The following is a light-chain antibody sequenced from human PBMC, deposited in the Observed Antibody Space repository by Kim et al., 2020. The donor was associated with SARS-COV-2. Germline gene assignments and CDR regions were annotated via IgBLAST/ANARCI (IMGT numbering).Light chain of an antibody. CDR2: GAS. J-gene: IGKJ2*01. CDR3: QQYNNWPPYT. V-gene: IGKV3-15*01. CDR1: QSVSSN. Sequence: EIVMKQSPATLSVSPGERATLSCRASQSVSSNLAWYQQKPGQAPRLLIYGASTRATGIPARFSGSGSGTEFTLTISSLQSEDFAVYYCQQYNNWPPYTFGQGTKLEI.